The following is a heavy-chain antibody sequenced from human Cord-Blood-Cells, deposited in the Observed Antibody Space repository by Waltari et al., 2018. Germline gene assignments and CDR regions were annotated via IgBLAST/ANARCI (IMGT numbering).Heavy chain of an antibody. CDR2: IKQDGSEK. J-gene: IGHJ4*02. V-gene: IGHV3-7*01. CDR3: ARDLSGSYDY. D-gene: IGHD1-26*01. Sequence: EVQLVESGGGLVQPGGSLRLSCAASGSTFSSYWISWVRQAPGKGLEWVANIKQDGSEKYYVDSVKGRFTISRDNAKNSLYLQMNSLRAEDTAVYYCARDLSGSYDYWGQGTLVTVSS. CDR1: GSTFSSYW.